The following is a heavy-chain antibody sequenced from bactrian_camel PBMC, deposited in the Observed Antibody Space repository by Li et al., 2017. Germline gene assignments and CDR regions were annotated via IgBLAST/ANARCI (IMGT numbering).Heavy chain of an antibody. Sequence: HVQLVESGGGSAQAGGSLRLSCAVSGITHSAYCMAWFRQAPGKEREKVASLYIGYPTYYADSVKGRFTISQDSAKNTLYLQMDSLKPDDTAMYYCAARWSLGRRCRVETQDGYNYWGQGTQVTVS. CDR1: GITHSAYC. J-gene: IGHJ4*01. CDR3: AARWSLGRRCRVETQDGYNY. V-gene: IGHV3S55*01. D-gene: IGHD1*01. CDR2: LYIGYPT.